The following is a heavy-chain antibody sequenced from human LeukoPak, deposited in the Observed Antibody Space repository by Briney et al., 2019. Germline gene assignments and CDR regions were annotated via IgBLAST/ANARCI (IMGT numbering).Heavy chain of an antibody. Sequence: SVKVSCKASGYTFTNYGITWVRQAPGQGLEWMGGIIPIFGTANYAQKFQGRVTITADESTSTAYMELSSLRSEDTAVYYCAREGYDFWSGPIGYYYYMDVWGKGTTVTVSS. CDR2: IIPIFGTA. V-gene: IGHV1-69*13. CDR1: GYTFTNYG. D-gene: IGHD3-3*01. J-gene: IGHJ6*03. CDR3: AREGYDFWSGPIGYYYYMDV.